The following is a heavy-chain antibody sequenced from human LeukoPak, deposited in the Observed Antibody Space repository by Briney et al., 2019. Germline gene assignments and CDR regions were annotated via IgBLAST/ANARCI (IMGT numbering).Heavy chain of an antibody. Sequence: GGSLRLSCAASGFTFSSYAMHWVRQAPGKGLEWVAVISYDGSNKYYADSVKGRFTISRDNSKNTLYLQMNSLSAEDTAVYYCARPYYVWGSYRYKGTEYYFDYWGQGTLVTVSS. D-gene: IGHD3-16*02. CDR2: ISYDGSNK. V-gene: IGHV3-30-3*01. CDR3: ARPYYVWGSYRYKGTEYYFDY. J-gene: IGHJ4*02. CDR1: GFTFSSYA.